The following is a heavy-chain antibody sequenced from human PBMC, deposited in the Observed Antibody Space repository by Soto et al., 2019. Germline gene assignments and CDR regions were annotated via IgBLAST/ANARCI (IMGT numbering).Heavy chain of an antibody. CDR3: TRDLRYDSHSHLMD. J-gene: IGHJ4*02. CDR2: SRSKADGYTT. V-gene: IGHV3-72*01. D-gene: IGHD3-22*01. Sequence: EVQLVESGGGLVQPGGSLRLSCAASGFTLSDHYIDWVRQAPGEGLEWVGRSRSKADGYTTEYAASVKGRFTISRVDAKDSLYLQMNSLQIEDPAVYYCTRDLRYDSHSHLMDWGQGTLVTVSS. CDR1: GFTLSDHY.